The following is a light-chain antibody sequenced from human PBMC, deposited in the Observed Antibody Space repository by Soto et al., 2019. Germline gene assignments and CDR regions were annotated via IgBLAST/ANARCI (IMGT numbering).Light chain of an antibody. CDR2: DVS. V-gene: IGLV2-14*03. Sequence: QSALTQPASVSGSPGQSITISCTGTSSDVVGYNYVSWYQHHPGKAPKLLIYDVSNRPSGISNRFSGSKSDNTASLTISGLQPEDEADYYCSSYTTSNTRQIVVGTGTKVTVL. CDR3: SSYTTSNTRQIV. J-gene: IGLJ1*01. CDR1: SSDVVGYNY.